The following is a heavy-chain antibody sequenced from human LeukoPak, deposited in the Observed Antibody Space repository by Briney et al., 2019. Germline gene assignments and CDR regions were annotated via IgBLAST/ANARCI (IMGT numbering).Heavy chain of an antibody. D-gene: IGHD5-18*01. CDR3: ARSRGIQLWFSYYFDY. V-gene: IGHV1-8*03. Sequence: ASVKVSCKASGYTFTSYDINWVRQATGQGLEWMGWMNPNSGKTGYAQKFQGRVTITRNTSISTAYMELSSLRSEDTAVYYCARSRGIQLWFSYYFDYWGRGTLVTVSS. CDR1: GYTFTSYD. CDR2: MNPNSGKT. J-gene: IGHJ4*02.